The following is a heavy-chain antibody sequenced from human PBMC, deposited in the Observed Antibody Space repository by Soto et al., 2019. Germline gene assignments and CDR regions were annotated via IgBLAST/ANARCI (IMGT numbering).Heavy chain of an antibody. D-gene: IGHD4-4*01. Sequence: QVQLVESGGGVVQPGRSLRLSCAASGFTFSSYDMHWVRQAPGKGLEWVAVTWYDGNMKYYADSGKGRFTISRDNSKNSLYLQMNSLRAEDTAVYYCASVGNYCFVYWGQGTLVTVSS. V-gene: IGHV3-33*01. CDR1: GFTFSSYD. J-gene: IGHJ4*02. CDR3: ASVGNYCFVY. CDR2: TWYDGNMK.